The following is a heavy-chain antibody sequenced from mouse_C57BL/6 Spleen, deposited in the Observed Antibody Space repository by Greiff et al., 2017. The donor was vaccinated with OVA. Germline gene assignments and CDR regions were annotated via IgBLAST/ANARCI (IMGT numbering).Heavy chain of an antibody. D-gene: IGHD2-1*01. CDR2: IYPSDSET. Sequence: QVQLQQPGAELVRPGSSVKLSCKASGYTFTSYWMDWVKQRPGQGLEWIGNIYPSDSETHYNQKFKDKATLTVDKSSSTAYMQLSSLTSEDSAVYYCAVTAYLDYWGQGTTLTVSS. V-gene: IGHV1-61*01. J-gene: IGHJ2*01. CDR3: AVTAYLDY. CDR1: GYTFTSYW.